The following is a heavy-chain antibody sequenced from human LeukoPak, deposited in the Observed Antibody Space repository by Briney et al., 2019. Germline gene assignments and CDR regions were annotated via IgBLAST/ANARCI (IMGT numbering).Heavy chain of an antibody. V-gene: IGHV4-38-2*02. Sequence: SETLSLTCTVSGYSISSGYYWGWIRQPPGKGLEWIESIYHGGSTYYNPSLKSRVTISVDTSKNQFSLKLSSVTAADTAVYYCARGSYDILTGYPYYFDYWGQGTLVTVSS. CDR1: GYSISSGYY. J-gene: IGHJ4*02. CDR3: ARGSYDILTGYPYYFDY. CDR2: IYHGGST. D-gene: IGHD3-9*01.